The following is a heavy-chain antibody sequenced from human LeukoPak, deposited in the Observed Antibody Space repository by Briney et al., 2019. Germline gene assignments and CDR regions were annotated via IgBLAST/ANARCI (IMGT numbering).Heavy chain of an antibody. J-gene: IGHJ3*02. D-gene: IGHD6-13*01. CDR1: GYTFTSYY. CDR2: INPSGGST. CDR3: ARDRIAAAGWDDAFDI. Sequence: ASVKVSCKASGYTFTSYYMHWVRQAPGQGLEWMGIINPSGGSTSYAQKFQGRVTMTRDTSTSTGYMELSSLRSEETAVYYCARDRIAAAGWDDAFDIWGQGTMVTVSS. V-gene: IGHV1-46*01.